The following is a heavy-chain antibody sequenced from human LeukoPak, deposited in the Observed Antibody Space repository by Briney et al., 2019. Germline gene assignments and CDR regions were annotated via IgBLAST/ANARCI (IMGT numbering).Heavy chain of an antibody. CDR3: ARDNVDIVATANFDY. J-gene: IGHJ4*02. D-gene: IGHD5-12*01. CDR2: IYSGGST. V-gene: IGHV3-66*01. CDR1: GFTVSSNY. Sequence: GGSLRLSCAASGFTVSSNYMSWVRQAPGKGLEWVSVIYSGGSTYYADSVKGRITISRDNSKNTLYLQMNSLRAEDTAVYYCARDNVDIVATANFDYWGQGTLVTVSS.